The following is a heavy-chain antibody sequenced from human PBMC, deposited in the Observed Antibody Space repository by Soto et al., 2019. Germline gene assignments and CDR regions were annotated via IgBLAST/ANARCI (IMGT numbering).Heavy chain of an antibody. J-gene: IGHJ3*02. CDR3: ASPLVPAAISAFDI. D-gene: IGHD2-2*01. CDR1: GGTFSSYA. Sequence: SVKVSCKASGGTFSSYAISWVRQAPGQGLEWMGGIIPIFGTANYAQKFQGRVTITADESTSTAYMELSSLRSEDTAVYYCASPLVPAAISAFDIWGQGTMVTVSS. CDR2: IIPIFGTA. V-gene: IGHV1-69*13.